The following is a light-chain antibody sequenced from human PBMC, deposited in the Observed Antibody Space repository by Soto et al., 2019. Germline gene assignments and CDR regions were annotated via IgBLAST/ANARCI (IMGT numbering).Light chain of an antibody. Sequence: DSQMTQSPATLSASVGGTGTSTCRATQSINNWLASYQLKPAKAPKLLLYDASTLQSGVPSSFSGSGSGTEFTLTISSLQPDDFATYYCQRYATYSPTFGQGTKVDIK. CDR1: QSINNW. CDR3: QRYATYSPT. J-gene: IGKJ1*01. V-gene: IGKV1-5*01. CDR2: DAS.